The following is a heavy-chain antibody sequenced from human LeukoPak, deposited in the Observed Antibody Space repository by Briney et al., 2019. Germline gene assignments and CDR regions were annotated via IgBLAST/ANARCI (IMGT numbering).Heavy chain of an antibody. Sequence: ASVKVSCKASGYTVTSYDINWVRQATGQGLEWMGWMNPNSGNTGYAQRFQGRVTMTRNTSISTAYMELSSLRSEDTAVYYCARVLARTQQLVYYWGQGTLVTVSS. CDR1: GYTVTSYD. D-gene: IGHD6-13*01. J-gene: IGHJ4*02. V-gene: IGHV1-8*01. CDR3: ARVLARTQQLVYY. CDR2: MNPNSGNT.